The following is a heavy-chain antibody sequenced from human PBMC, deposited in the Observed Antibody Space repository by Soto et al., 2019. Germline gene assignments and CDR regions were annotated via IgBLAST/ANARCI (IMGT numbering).Heavy chain of an antibody. J-gene: IGHJ4*02. D-gene: IGHD3-16*02. CDR1: GFTFNKYA. CDR3: AKVIHDYIWGTYRYSHFDY. CDR2: ISGSGSNT. V-gene: IGHV3-23*01. Sequence: GGSLRLSCAASGFTFNKYAMTWVRQAPGKGLEWVSVISGSGSNTYYADSVKGRFTISRDNSKNTLYLQMNSLRAEDTAVYYCAKVIHDYIWGTYRYSHFDYWGQGTLVTVSS.